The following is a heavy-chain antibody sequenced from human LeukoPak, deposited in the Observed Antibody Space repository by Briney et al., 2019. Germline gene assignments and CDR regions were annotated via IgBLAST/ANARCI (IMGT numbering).Heavy chain of an antibody. CDR2: IYYSGST. D-gene: IGHD3-10*01. CDR3: ARGPPGGQLDP. V-gene: IGHV4-59*01. J-gene: IGHJ5*02. CDR1: GGSISSYY. Sequence: PSETLSLTCTVSGGSISSYYWSWIRQPPGKGLEWMGYIYYSGSTNYNPSLKSRVTMSVDTSKNQFSLRLSSVTAADTAVYYCARGPPGGQLDPWGQGTLVTVSS.